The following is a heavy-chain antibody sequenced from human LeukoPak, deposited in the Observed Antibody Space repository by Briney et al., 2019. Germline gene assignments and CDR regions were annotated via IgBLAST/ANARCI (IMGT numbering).Heavy chain of an antibody. V-gene: IGHV4-4*07. Sequence: SETLSLTCSVSGDSLSSYYWSWIRQPAGKGLEWIGRIYTSGSTNYNPSLKSRVTMSVDTSKNQFSLKLSSVTAADTAVYYCARDRIVVVPAARYYYYYMDVWGKGTTVTISS. CDR3: ARDRIVVVPAARYYYYYMDV. J-gene: IGHJ6*03. D-gene: IGHD2-2*01. CDR1: GDSLSSYY. CDR2: IYTSGST.